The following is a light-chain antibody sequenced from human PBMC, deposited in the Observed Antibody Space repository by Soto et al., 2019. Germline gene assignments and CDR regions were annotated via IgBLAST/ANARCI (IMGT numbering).Light chain of an antibody. J-gene: IGKJ1*01. CDR2: GAS. Sequence: EIVLTQSPGTLSLSPEERATLSCRASQSVSGRYLAWYQQKPGQAPRPLIYGASSRASGIPDRFSGSGSGTDFTLTISRLEPEDFAVYYCQQYGSTPWTFGQGTKVEIK. CDR3: QQYGSTPWT. V-gene: IGKV3-20*01. CDR1: QSVSGRY.